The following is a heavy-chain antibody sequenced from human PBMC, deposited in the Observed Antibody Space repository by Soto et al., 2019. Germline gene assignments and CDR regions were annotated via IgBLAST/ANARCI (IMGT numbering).Heavy chain of an antibody. J-gene: IGHJ4*02. CDR3: ARFTHSSTGYTSSSYFDY. Sequence: EVQLVESGGGLVKPGGSLRLSCAASGFTFSSYSMNWVRQAPGKGLEWVSSISSNSSYIYYAVSVKGRFTISRDNAMNSWYLQMNSLRDEDTAVYFCARFTHSSTGYTSSSYFDYWGQGTLVTVSS. V-gene: IGHV3-21*01. CDR2: ISSNSSYI. D-gene: IGHD6-13*01. CDR1: GFTFSSYS.